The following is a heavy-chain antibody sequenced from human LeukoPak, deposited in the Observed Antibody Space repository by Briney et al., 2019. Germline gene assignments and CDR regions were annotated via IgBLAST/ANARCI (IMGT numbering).Heavy chain of an antibody. CDR2: IYYSGST. D-gene: IGHD3-22*01. Sequence: SETLSLTCTVSGGSISSSSYYWGWIRQPPGKGLEWIGSIYYSGSTYYNPSLKSRVTISVDTSKNQFSLKLSSVTAADTAVYYCARDWAGDSSGYYYRDYYYYYGMDVWGQGTTVTVSS. CDR1: GGSISSSSYY. V-gene: IGHV4-39*02. CDR3: ARDWAGDSSGYYYRDYYYYYGMDV. J-gene: IGHJ6*02.